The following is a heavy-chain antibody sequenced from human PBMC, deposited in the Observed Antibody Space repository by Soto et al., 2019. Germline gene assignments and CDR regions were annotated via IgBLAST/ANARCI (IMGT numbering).Heavy chain of an antibody. V-gene: IGHV4-30-2*01. J-gene: IGHJ4*02. Sequence: SETLSLTCAVSGGSISSGGYSWSWIRQPPGKGLEWIGYIYHSGSTYYNPSLRSRVTISVDRSKNQFSLKLSSVTAADTAVYYCARISPQQLAFDYWGQGTLVTVSS. CDR1: GGSISSGGYS. CDR2: IYHSGST. CDR3: ARISPQQLAFDY. D-gene: IGHD1-1*01.